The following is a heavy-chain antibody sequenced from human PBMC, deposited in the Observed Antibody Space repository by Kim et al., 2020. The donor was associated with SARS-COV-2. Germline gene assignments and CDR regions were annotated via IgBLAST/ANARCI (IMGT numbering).Heavy chain of an antibody. J-gene: IGHJ4*02. CDR1: GGSFNGYY. CDR2: INHSGST. Sequence: SETLSLTCAVYGGSFNGYYWTWIRQPPGKGLEWIGEINHSGSTNYNPSLKSRVTISLDTSKNQFSLNLNSVTAADTAVYYCARVSLAVVDYWGQGTLVT. CDR3: ARVSLAVVDY. D-gene: IGHD2-15*01. V-gene: IGHV4-34*01.